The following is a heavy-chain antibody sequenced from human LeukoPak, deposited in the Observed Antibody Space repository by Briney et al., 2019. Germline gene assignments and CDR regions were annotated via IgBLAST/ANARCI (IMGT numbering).Heavy chain of an antibody. J-gene: IGHJ4*02. D-gene: IGHD3-9*01. CDR2: ISWNSGSI. CDR3: AKDTNFDWSSYFDY. Sequence: GRSLRLSCAASGFTFDDYAMHWVRQAPGKGLEWVSGISWNSGSIGYADSVKGRFTISRDNAKNSLYLQMNSLRAEDTALYYCAKDTNFDWSSYFDYWGQGTLVTVSS. V-gene: IGHV3-9*01. CDR1: GFTFDDYA.